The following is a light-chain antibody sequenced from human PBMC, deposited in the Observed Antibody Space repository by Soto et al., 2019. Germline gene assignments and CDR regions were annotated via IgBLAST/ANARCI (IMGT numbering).Light chain of an antibody. J-gene: IGKJ4*01. Sequence: EIVLTQSPATLSLSPGERATLSCRASQSVGTYLAWYQQKPGQAPRLLIYETSNRATGIPARFSGSGSGTDFTLTISSLEPEDLAVYYCQQRSNWPLTFGGGTQVEIK. CDR1: QSVGTY. V-gene: IGKV3-11*01. CDR2: ETS. CDR3: QQRSNWPLT.